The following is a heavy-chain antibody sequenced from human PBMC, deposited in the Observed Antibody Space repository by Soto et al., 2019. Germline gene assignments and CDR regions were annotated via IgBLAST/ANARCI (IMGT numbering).Heavy chain of an antibody. D-gene: IGHD6-19*01. Sequence: SETLSLTCTVSSDSISSYYWLWIRQSPGKGLEWIGYTDYSGNTNYNPSLKSRVTISGDTSKNQFSLRLSSVTAADTAVYYCARAVGDPLYYLEYWGQGTLVTVSS. CDR3: ARAVGDPLYYLEY. CDR2: TDYSGNT. CDR1: SDSISSYY. J-gene: IGHJ4*02. V-gene: IGHV4-59*08.